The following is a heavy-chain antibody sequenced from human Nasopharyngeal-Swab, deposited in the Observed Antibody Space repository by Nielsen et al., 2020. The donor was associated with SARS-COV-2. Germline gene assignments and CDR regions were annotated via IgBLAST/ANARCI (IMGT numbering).Heavy chain of an antibody. Sequence: SQTLSLTCDISGDSFSSNTVSWNWIRQSPSRGLEWLVRTSYRSKWYTDYALSVKSRITINADTAKNQFTLQLNSVTPEDTAIYYCARRSSLGVDAFDFWGQQTMVTVSS. D-gene: IGHD3-16*01. CDR3: ARRSSLGVDAFDF. J-gene: IGHJ3*01. CDR2: TSYRSKWYT. CDR1: GDSFSSNTVS. V-gene: IGHV6-1*01.